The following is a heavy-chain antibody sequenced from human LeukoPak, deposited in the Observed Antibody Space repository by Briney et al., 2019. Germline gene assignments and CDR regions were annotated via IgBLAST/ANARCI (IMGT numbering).Heavy chain of an antibody. CDR1: GVSITSNDYY. Sequence: SETLSLTCTVSGVSITSNDYYWGWVRQPPGKGLEWIGSFYYSGSTYYNPSLKSRVTISVDTSKNQFSLKLSSVTAADTAVYYCARLQGHSSGYPTKASNSRFDYWGQGTLVTVSS. CDR3: ARLQGHSSGYPTKASNSRFDY. V-gene: IGHV4-39*01. D-gene: IGHD3-22*01. CDR2: FYYSGST. J-gene: IGHJ4*02.